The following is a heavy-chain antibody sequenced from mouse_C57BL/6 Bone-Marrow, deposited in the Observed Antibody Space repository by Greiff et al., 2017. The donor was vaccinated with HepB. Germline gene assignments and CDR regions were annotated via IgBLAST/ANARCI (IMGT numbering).Heavy chain of an antibody. V-gene: IGHV5-6*01. CDR3: ARHDDEPTTPFAY. CDR2: ISSGGSYT. CDR1: GFTFSSYG. J-gene: IGHJ3*01. D-gene: IGHD2-12*01. Sequence: EVQVVESGGDLVKPGGSLKLSCAASGFTFSSYGMSWVRQTPDKRLEWVATISSGGSYTYYPDSVKGRFTISRDNAKNTLYLQMSSLKSEDTAMYYCARHDDEPTTPFAYWGQGTLVTVSA.